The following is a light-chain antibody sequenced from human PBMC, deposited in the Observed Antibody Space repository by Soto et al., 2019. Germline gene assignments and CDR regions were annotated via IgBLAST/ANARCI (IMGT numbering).Light chain of an antibody. J-gene: IGLJ2*01. CDR3: SAFGGTNIPL. V-gene: IGLV1-40*01. CDR1: SSNIGAGYD. CDR2: ADN. Sequence: QSVLTQTPSVSGALGQKITMSCTGSSSNIGAGYDVHWYQQFPGAAPRLLIYADNNRPSGVPDRFSASKSGTSASLAITGLQADDEAYYYCSAFGGTNIPLFGGGTKLTVL.